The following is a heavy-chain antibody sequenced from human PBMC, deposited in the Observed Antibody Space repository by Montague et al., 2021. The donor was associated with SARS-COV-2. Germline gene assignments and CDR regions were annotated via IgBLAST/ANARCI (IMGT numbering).Heavy chain of an antibody. CDR2: IYYNETT. CDR1: GASITTYY. CDR3: AGGQPMNYFDF. V-gene: IGHV4-59*13. D-gene: IGHD1-14*01. Sequence: SETLSLTCAVSGASITTYYWRWIRQPPGQGLEWIGHIYYNETTNYNPSLRSRVTISMDTPKNHFSLKVNSVTAADTALYFCAGGQPMNYFDFWGQATLVTVSS. J-gene: IGHJ4*02.